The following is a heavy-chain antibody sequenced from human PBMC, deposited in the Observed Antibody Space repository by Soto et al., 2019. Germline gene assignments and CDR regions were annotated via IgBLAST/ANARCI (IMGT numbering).Heavy chain of an antibody. CDR3: ARDLAESFYYYGKDV. CDR2: ISSRGACY. V-gene: IGHV3-48*03. J-gene: IGHJ6*02. CDR1: GFTFSSYE. Sequence: GGSLRLSCAASGFTFSSYEMNWVRQAPWKGLEWVSYISSRGACYYYADSVKGRFTISSDNAKNSLFLQMNSLRAEDTAVYYCARDLAESFYYYGKDVWGPGTTVTVSS. D-gene: IGHD6-19*01.